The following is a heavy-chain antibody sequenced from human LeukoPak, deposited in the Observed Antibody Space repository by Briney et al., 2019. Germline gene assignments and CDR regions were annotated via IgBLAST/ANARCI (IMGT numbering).Heavy chain of an antibody. Sequence: GGSLRLSCAASGFPFSSYGMHWVRQAPGKGLEWVAVIWYDGSNRYYADSVKGRFTISRDNSKNMLYLEMNSLRAEDTAVYYCVGLGTNYYGLRWGQGTLVTVSS. CDR2: IWYDGSNR. D-gene: IGHD3-10*01. CDR1: GFPFSSYG. J-gene: IGHJ4*02. V-gene: IGHV3-33*01. CDR3: VGLGTNYYGLR.